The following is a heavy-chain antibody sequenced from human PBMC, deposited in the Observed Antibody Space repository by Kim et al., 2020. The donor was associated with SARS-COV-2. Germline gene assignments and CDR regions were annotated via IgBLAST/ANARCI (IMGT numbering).Heavy chain of an antibody. V-gene: IGHV3-23*01. D-gene: IGHD2-15*01. CDR3: AKLILSSGDYFAY. CDR1: VYTFSSYA. CDR2: INTGGGTT. Sequence: GGSLRLSCAASVYTFSSYALNWVRQAPGKGLEWVSTINTGGGTTNYADSVKGRFTISRDNSKITLYLQMNSLRAEDTAVYYCAKLILSSGDYFAYWGQGTLVTVSS. J-gene: IGHJ4*02.